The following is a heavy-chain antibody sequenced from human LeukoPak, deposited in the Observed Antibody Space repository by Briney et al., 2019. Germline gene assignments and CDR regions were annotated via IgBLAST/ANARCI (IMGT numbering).Heavy chain of an antibody. CDR2: ISSSSSYI. J-gene: IGHJ4*02. CDR3: ARDPMITFGVYCFDY. D-gene: IGHD3-16*01. Sequence: GGSLRLSCAASGFTFSSYSMNWVRQAPGKGLEWVSSISSSSSYIYYADSVKGRFTISRDNAKNSLYLQMNSLRAEDTAVYYCARDPMITFGVYCFDYWGQGTLVTVSS. V-gene: IGHV3-21*01. CDR1: GFTFSSYS.